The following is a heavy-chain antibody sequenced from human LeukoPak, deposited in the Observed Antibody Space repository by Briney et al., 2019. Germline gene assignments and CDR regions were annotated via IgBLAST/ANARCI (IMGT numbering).Heavy chain of an antibody. D-gene: IGHD5-12*01. Sequence: SETLSLTCAVSGYSINRVNYWGWIRQPPGQGLEWIGSIYQTGSTYYNPSLKRRVTISVDTSKNQFSLQLTSVTAADTAVYYCARVSPGYTGNVVFDYWGQGTLVTVSS. CDR1: GYSINRVNY. CDR2: IYQTGST. CDR3: ARVSPGYTGNVVFDY. V-gene: IGHV4-38-2*01. J-gene: IGHJ4*02.